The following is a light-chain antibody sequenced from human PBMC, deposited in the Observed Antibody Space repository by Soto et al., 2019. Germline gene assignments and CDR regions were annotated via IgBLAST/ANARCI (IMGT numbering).Light chain of an antibody. CDR3: QQSAT. CDR1: QSVSSY. J-gene: IGKJ3*01. V-gene: IGKV3-11*01. Sequence: EIVLTQSPATLSLSPGERATLSCRASQSVSSYLAWYQQKPGQAPRLLIYDASNRATGIPDRFSGSGSGTDFTLTISRLEPEDFAVYYCQQSATFGPGTKVDIK. CDR2: DAS.